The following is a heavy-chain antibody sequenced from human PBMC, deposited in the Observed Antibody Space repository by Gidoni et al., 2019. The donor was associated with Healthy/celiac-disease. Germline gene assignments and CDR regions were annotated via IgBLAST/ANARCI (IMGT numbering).Heavy chain of an antibody. V-gene: IGHV1-2*06. Sequence: QVLLVQSGAEVQKPGASVKVPCTASGSTFTGYYMHWVRQAPGQGLEWMGRINPNSGGTNYAQKLQGRVTMTRDTSISTAYMELSRLRADDTAVYYCASEGYGSGANWFDPWGQGTLVTVSS. J-gene: IGHJ5*02. CDR1: GSTFTGYY. CDR3: ASEGYGSGANWFDP. D-gene: IGHD3-10*01. CDR2: INPNSGGT.